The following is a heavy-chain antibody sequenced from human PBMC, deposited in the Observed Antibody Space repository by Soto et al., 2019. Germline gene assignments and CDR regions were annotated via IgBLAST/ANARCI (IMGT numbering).Heavy chain of an antibody. D-gene: IGHD2-2*01. CDR3: ARVALRGSPNRRTRFDP. J-gene: IGHJ5*02. Sequence: QVQLQSWGAGLLKPSETLSLTCAVYGGSFSGYSWSWIRQSPGKGLVWIGEISQSGSINFNPSLKSRVTMSVDTSKSQFSLQLSSVTAADTAVYYCARVALRGSPNRRTRFDPWGQGTLVTVSS. CDR1: GGSFSGYS. CDR2: ISQSGSI. V-gene: IGHV4-34*01.